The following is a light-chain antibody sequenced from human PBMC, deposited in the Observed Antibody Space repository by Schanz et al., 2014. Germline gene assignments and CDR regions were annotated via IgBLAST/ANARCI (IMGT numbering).Light chain of an antibody. CDR1: SSNIGSNP. Sequence: QSVLAQPPSASGTPGQRVTISCSGSSSNIGSNPVNWYQQLPGTAPKLLIYSNNQRPSGVPDRFSGSKSGTSASLAISGLRSEDEADYYCAAWDDSLSGYVFGTGTKLTVL. CDR3: AAWDDSLSGYV. CDR2: SNN. V-gene: IGLV1-47*02. J-gene: IGLJ1*01.